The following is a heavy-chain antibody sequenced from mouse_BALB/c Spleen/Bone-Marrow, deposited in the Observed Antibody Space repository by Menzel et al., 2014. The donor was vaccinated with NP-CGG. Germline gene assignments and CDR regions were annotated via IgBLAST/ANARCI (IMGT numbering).Heavy chain of an antibody. J-gene: IGHJ2*01. Sequence: LQESGAELVKPGASVKLSCKASGYTFTSYYMYWVKQRPGQGLEWIGGINPNNGDTNFSETFKSKATLTVDKSPSTAYMQLSSLTSEDSAVYYCTRRDYWGQGTTLTVSS. CDR2: INPNNGDT. CDR1: GYTFTSYY. V-gene: IGHV1S81*02. CDR3: TRRDY.